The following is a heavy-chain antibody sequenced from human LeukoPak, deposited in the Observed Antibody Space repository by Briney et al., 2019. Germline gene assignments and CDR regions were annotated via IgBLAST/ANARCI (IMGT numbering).Heavy chain of an antibody. V-gene: IGHV4-59*08. CDR3: ARGLINPYYFDY. Sequence: SETLSLTCTVSGGSISSYYWSWIRQPPGKGLEWIGYIYYSGSTNYNPSPKSRVTISVDTSKNQFSLKLSSVTAADTAVYYCARGLINPYYFDYWGQGTLVTVSS. CDR2: IYYSGST. J-gene: IGHJ4*02. CDR1: GGSISSYY. D-gene: IGHD3-10*01.